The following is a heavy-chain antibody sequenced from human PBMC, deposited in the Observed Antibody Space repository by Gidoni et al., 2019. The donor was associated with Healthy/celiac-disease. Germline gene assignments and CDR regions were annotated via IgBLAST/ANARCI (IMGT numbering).Heavy chain of an antibody. CDR1: GYTFTRFY. J-gene: IGHJ5*02. CDR2: INPSVGST. D-gene: IGHD3-22*01. CDR3: ARDYGSYYYDSSGPQGRFDP. Sequence: QVQLVQSGAEVKKPGASVEVSCKASGYTFTRFYMIWVRQPPGQGLEWMGIINPSVGSTSYEQKFQGRVTMTRDTSTSTVYMELSSLRSEDTAVYYCARDYGSYYYDSSGPQGRFDPWGQGTLVTVSS. V-gene: IGHV1-46*03.